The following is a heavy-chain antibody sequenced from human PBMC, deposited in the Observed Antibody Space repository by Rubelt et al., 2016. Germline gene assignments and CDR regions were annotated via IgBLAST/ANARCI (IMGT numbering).Heavy chain of an antibody. D-gene: IGHD3-10*01. CDR3: ARVYGSGSSFYYYYGMDV. V-gene: IGHV3-74*01. CDR2: INSDGSST. CDR1: GFTFSSYW. Sequence: CAASGFTFSSYWMHWVRQAPGKGLVWVSRINSDGSSTSYADSVTGRFTISRDNAKNTLYLQMNSLRAEDTAGYYCARVYGSGSSFYYYYGMDVWGQGTTVTVSS. J-gene: IGHJ6*02.